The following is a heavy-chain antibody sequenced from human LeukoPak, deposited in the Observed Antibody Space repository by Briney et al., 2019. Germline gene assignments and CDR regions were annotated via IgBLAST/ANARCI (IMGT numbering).Heavy chain of an antibody. V-gene: IGHV3-23*01. Sequence: PGGSLRLSCTASGFTLSSYAMSWVRQAPGEGLEWVSTISGSADNTNYAEAVKGRFTISRDNSKNTMYLQMNSLRREDTAEYYCARAEYDRSGSIYYYYGMDIWGQGTTVTVSS. D-gene: IGHD3-22*01. J-gene: IGHJ6*02. CDR3: ARAEYDRSGSIYYYYGMDI. CDR1: GFTLSSYA. CDR2: ISGSADNT.